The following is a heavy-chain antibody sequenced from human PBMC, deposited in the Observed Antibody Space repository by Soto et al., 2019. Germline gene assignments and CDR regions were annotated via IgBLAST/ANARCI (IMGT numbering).Heavy chain of an antibody. D-gene: IGHD3-3*01. Sequence: QVQLQQWGAGLLKPSETLSLTCAVYGGSFSGYYWSWIRQPPGKGLEWIGEINHSGSTNYNPSLKSRVTISVDTSKNQFSLKLSSVTAADTAVYYCARGVYDFWSGYYTYYYYMDVWGKRDHGHRLL. J-gene: IGHJ6*03. CDR1: GGSFSGYY. V-gene: IGHV4-34*01. CDR3: ARGVYDFWSGYYTYYYYMDV. CDR2: INHSGST.